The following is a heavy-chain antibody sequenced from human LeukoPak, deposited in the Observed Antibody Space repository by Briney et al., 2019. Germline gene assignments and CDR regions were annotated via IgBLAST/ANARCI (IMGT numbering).Heavy chain of an antibody. J-gene: IGHJ4*02. Sequence: GASVKVSCKASGYTLTGYYMHWVRQAPGQGLEWMGWINPNSGGINSAQKFQGRVTMTRDTSISTAYMELSRLRSDDTAVYYCAPGDTTGTTSGVSGMALYYFDYWGQGTLVTVSS. CDR2: INPNSGGI. CDR3: APGDTTGTTSGVSGMALYYFDY. CDR1: GYTLTGYY. D-gene: IGHD1-1*01. V-gene: IGHV1-2*02.